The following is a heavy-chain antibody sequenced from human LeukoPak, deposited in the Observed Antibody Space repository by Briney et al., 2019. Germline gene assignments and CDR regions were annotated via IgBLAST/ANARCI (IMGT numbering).Heavy chain of an antibody. CDR3: AKVAHYYGSGSYYEYYFDY. D-gene: IGHD3-10*01. Sequence: SGGSLRLSCAASGFTFSSYSMNWVRQAPGKGLEWVSTISGSGGTTYYSDSVKGRFTISRDNSKNTLYLQMDSLRAEDMAVYYCAKVAHYYGSGSYYEYYFDYWGQGTLVTASS. CDR2: ISGSGGTT. V-gene: IGHV3-23*01. J-gene: IGHJ4*02. CDR1: GFTFSSYS.